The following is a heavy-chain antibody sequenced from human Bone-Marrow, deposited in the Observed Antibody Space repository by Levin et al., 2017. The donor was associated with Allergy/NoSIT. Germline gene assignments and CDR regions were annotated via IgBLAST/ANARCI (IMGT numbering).Heavy chain of an antibody. J-gene: IGHJ6*02. CDR3: ARGHSLFPYGMDV. CDR1: GFTFSPYS. CDR2: ISSRSSTI. V-gene: IGHV3-48*01. Sequence: QSGGSLRLSCAASGFTFSPYSMNLVRQAPGKGLEWISYISSRSSTIYYSDSVKGRFTIARDDADNSVYLQMNSLRADDSGLYFCARGHSLFPYGMDVWGQGTTVTVSS.